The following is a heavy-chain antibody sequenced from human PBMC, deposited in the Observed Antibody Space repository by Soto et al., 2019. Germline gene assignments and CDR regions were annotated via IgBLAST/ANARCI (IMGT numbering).Heavy chain of an antibody. CDR1: GFTFSSYG. J-gene: IGHJ4*02. CDR3: AKDLGVRQPLRLNGLFDY. CDR2: ISYDGSNK. D-gene: IGHD2-21*01. Sequence: PGGSLRLSCAASGFTFSSYGMHWVRQAPGKGLEWVAVISYDGSNKYYADSVKGRFTISRDNSKNTLYLQMNSLRAEDTAVYYCAKDLGVRQPLRLNGLFDYWGQGTLVTVSS. V-gene: IGHV3-30*18.